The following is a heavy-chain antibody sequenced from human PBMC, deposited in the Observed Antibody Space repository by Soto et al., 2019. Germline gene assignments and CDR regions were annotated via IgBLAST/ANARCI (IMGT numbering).Heavy chain of an antibody. J-gene: IGHJ6*02. CDR3: ARDRQWLVSPYYYYGMDV. D-gene: IGHD6-19*01. Sequence: GGSLRLSCAASGFTVSSNYMSWVRQAPGKGLEWVSVIYSGGSTYYADSVKGRFTISRDNSKNTLYLQMNSLRAEDTAVYYCARDRQWLVSPYYYYGMDVWGQGTTVTVSS. V-gene: IGHV3-53*01. CDR2: IYSGGST. CDR1: GFTVSSNY.